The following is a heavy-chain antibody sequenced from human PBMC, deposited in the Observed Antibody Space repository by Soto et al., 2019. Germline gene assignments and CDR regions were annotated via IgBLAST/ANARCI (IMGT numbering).Heavy chain of an antibody. Sequence: EVQLLESGGGLVQPGGSLRLSCAASGFTFSSYAMSWVRQAPGKGLEWVSAIRGSGGSTYYADSVKGRFTISRDNSKNTRSLQLNSLRAEDRAVYYGAYGSTHFASWGKGNLVTVSS. D-gene: IGHD6-13*01. CDR1: GFTFSSYA. J-gene: IGHJ4*02. V-gene: IGHV3-23*01. CDR3: AYGSTHFAS. CDR2: IRGSGGST.